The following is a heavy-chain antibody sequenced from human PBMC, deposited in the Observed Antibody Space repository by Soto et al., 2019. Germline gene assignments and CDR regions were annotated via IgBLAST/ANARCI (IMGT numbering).Heavy chain of an antibody. CDR2: IYYSGST. J-gene: IGHJ6*03. Sequence: PSETLSLTCTVSGGSISSYYWSWIRQPPGKGLEWIGYIYYSGSTNYNPSLKSRVTISVDTSKNQFSLKLSSVTAADTAVYYCESHLGYCSGGSCPSLGYYYYYMDVWGKGTTVTVSS. D-gene: IGHD2-15*01. CDR3: ESHLGYCSGGSCPSLGYYYYYMDV. CDR1: GGSISSYY. V-gene: IGHV4-59*01.